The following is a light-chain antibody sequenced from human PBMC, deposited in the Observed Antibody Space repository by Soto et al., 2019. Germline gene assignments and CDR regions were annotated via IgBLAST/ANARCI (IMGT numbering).Light chain of an antibody. V-gene: IGLV2-23*02. CDR2: EVS. CDR1: SSDVGSYNL. J-gene: IGLJ2*01. Sequence: QSALTQPVSVSGSPGQSITISCTGTSSDVGSYNLVSWYQQHPGKAPKLIIYEVSERPSGVSHRFSGSKTGNTASLTISGLQAEDEADYYCCSYATPRLFGGGTKLTVL. CDR3: CSYATPRL.